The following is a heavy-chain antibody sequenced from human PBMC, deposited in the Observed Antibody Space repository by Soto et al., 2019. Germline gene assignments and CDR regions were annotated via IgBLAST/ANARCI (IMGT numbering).Heavy chain of an antibody. J-gene: IGHJ4*02. V-gene: IGHV3-53*01. CDR3: ARGYCSAGSCYVFDF. CDR1: GISVNNNY. Sequence: VGSLRLSCAASGISVNNNYMSWVRQAPGKGLEWVSVLYSNGGTHYADSLKGRFTISRDTSRNTVFLNMSSLRPEDTAVYYCARGYCSAGSCYVFDFWGQGTKVTVSS. CDR2: LYSNGGT. D-gene: IGHD2-15*01.